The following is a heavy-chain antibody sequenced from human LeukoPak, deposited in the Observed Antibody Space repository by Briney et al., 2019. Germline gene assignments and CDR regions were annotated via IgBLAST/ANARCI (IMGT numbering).Heavy chain of an antibody. V-gene: IGHV3-48*04. Sequence: GGSLRLSCAASGFTFSSYAMGWVRQAPGKGLEWVSYISSSGSTIYYADSVKGRFTISRDNAKNSLYLQMNSLRAEDTAVYYCARGPLYCSSTSCYGVLDYWGQGTLVTVSS. CDR2: ISSSGSTI. J-gene: IGHJ4*02. CDR3: ARGPLYCSSTSCYGVLDY. CDR1: GFTFSSYA. D-gene: IGHD2-2*01.